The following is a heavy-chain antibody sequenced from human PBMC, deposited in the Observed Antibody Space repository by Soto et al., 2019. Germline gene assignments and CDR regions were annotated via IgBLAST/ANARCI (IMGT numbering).Heavy chain of an antibody. CDR3: ARDLRGSQLWDAFDI. D-gene: IGHD3-16*01. J-gene: IGHJ3*02. CDR1: GFTFSSYS. CDR2: ISSSSSYI. Sequence: GGSLRLSCAASGFTFSSYSMNWVRQAPGKGLEWVSSISSSSSYIYYADSVKGRFTISRDNAKNSLYLQMNSLRAEDTAGYFCARDLRGSQLWDAFDIWGQGTMVTVSS. V-gene: IGHV3-21*01.